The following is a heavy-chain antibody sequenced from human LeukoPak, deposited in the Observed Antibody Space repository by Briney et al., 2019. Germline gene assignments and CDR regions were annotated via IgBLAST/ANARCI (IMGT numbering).Heavy chain of an antibody. CDR2: IWFDKNQ. CDR1: GFTFSSYW. J-gene: IGHJ6*02. CDR3: ARDRHCVNGVCHSPPGMDV. D-gene: IGHD2-8*01. Sequence: GGSLRLSCAASGFTFSSYWMSWVRQAPGKGLEWVADIWFDKNQHFADSVKGRFAISRDNSKNTVYLQINSLRAEDTAVYYCARDRHCVNGVCHSPPGMDVWGQGTTVTVSS. V-gene: IGHV3-33*08.